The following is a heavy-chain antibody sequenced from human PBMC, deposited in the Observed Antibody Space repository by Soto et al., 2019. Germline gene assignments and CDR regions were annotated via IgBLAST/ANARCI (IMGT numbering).Heavy chain of an antibody. CDR2: IYQGGST. J-gene: IGHJ5*02. CDR1: GGSISSSKW. Sequence: SETLSLTCAVSGGSISSSKWWSWVRQPPGKGLEWIGEIYQGGSTNYNPSLKSRVTISIDKSKNQFSLKLSSVTAADTAVYYCAKLFNYYDTSGSQSCGRGTLVTVSS. D-gene: IGHD3-22*01. CDR3: AKLFNYYDTSGSQS. V-gene: IGHV4-4*02.